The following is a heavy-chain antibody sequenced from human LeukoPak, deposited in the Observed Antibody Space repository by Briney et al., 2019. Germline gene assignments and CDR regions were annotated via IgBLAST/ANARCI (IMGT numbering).Heavy chain of an antibody. CDR2: ISLSGSET. Sequence: GGSLRLSCVGSGFTFSRYWITWVRQAPGKGLEWVANISLSGSETYYVDSVKGRLTISRDNAKNSLYLQISTLRAEDTAVYYCARVVYDSRGYYSGAFDYWGQGTLVTVSS. CDR1: GFTFSRYW. V-gene: IGHV3-7*03. J-gene: IGHJ4*02. D-gene: IGHD3-22*01. CDR3: ARVVYDSRGYYSGAFDY.